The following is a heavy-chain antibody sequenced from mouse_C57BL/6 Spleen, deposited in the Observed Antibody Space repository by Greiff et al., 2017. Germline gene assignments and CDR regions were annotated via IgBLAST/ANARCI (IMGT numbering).Heavy chain of an antibody. Sequence: EVQLVESGPGLVKPSQSLSLTCSVTGYSITSGYYWKWIRQFPGNKLEWMGYISYDGSNNYNPSLKNRISITRDTSKNQFFLKLNSVTTEDTATYYCARAHSPYYFDYWGQGTTLTVSS. D-gene: IGHD2-12*01. J-gene: IGHJ2*01. CDR1: GYSITSGYY. V-gene: IGHV3-6*01. CDR3: ARAHSPYYFDY. CDR2: ISYDGSN.